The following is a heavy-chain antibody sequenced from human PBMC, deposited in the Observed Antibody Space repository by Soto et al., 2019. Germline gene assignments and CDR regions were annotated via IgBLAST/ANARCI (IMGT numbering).Heavy chain of an antibody. CDR3: AKGSRVGSGSYYNSIYYFDD. D-gene: IGHD3-10*01. CDR2: ISGSGGST. Sequence: GGSLRLSCAASGFTFNNYDMSWVRQAPGKGLEWVSAISGSGGSTYYADSVKGRFTISRDNSKNTLYLQMNSLRAEDTAVYYCAKGSRVGSGSYYNSIYYFDDWGQGTLVTVSS. V-gene: IGHV3-23*01. J-gene: IGHJ4*02. CDR1: GFTFNNYD.